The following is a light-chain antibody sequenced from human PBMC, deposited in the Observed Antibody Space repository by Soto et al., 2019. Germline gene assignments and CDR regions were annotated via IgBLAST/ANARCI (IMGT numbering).Light chain of an antibody. J-gene: IGKJ2*01. V-gene: IGKV1-27*01. Sequence: DIQMTQSPSSLSASVGDRVTITCRASQGISNYLAWYQQKPGKVPKLLIYAASTLQSGVPSRFSGSGSGTDFTLTISSLQPEAVATYYCQQYHSALLDTFGQGTKLEIK. CDR1: QGISNY. CDR2: AAS. CDR3: QQYHSALLDT.